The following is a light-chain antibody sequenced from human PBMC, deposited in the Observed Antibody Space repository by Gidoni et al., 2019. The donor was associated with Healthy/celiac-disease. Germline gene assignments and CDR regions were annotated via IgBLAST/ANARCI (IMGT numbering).Light chain of an antibody. J-gene: IGLJ3*02. V-gene: IGLV1-44*01. CDR2: SNK. CDR3: AAWDASLNGRV. CDR1: SSNIGSNT. Sequence: QSVLTQPPSPSGTPGQRVTIACSGSSSNIGSNTVNWYQQLPGTAPKLLIYSNKQRPSGVPDRFSGPKYGPSASLAISGLQSEDEADYYCAAWDASLNGRVFGGGTKLTVL.